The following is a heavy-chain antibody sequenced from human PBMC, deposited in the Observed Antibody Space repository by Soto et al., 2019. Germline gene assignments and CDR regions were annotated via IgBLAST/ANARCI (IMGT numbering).Heavy chain of an antibody. D-gene: IGHD4-4*01. CDR2: ISYDGSNK. J-gene: IGHJ5*02. CDR3: VRDGNSNGYNWFDP. V-gene: IGHV3-30-3*01. Sequence: GGSLRLSCAASGFTFSSYAMHWVRQAPGKGLECVAVISYDGSNKYYADSVKGRFTISRDNSKNTLYLQMNSLRAEDTAVYYCVRDGNSNGYNWFDPWGQGTRVTVSS. CDR1: GFTFSSYA.